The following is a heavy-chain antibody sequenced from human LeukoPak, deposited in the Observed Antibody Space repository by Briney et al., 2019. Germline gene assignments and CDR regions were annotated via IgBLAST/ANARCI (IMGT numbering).Heavy chain of an antibody. CDR1: GGSISSYY. D-gene: IGHD2-8*01. J-gene: IGHJ6*03. CDR3: VRGVTSTNYYYFYMDV. Sequence: PSETLSLTCTVSGGSISSYYWSWIRQPAGKGLEWIGRINTSGSTKYNPSLKSRVTMSVDTSKNQFSLNLSSVTAADTAVYFCVRGVTSTNYYYFYMDVWGKGTTVTISS. V-gene: IGHV4-4*07. CDR2: INTSGST.